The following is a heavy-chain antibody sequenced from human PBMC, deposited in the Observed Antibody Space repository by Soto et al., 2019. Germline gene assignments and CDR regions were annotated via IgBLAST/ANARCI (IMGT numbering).Heavy chain of an antibody. V-gene: IGHV3-7*01. CDR2: IKPDGSET. CDR1: GFTFRSSW. Sequence: EVLLVESGGGLVQPGGSLSLSCEASGFTFRSSWMSWVRQAPGKGLEWVSYIKPDGSETYYVDSVRGRFTISRDNAKNSLYLQMNSLRAEDTALYYCARDPSFGAFDIWGQGTMVTVSA. CDR3: ARDPSFGAFDI. J-gene: IGHJ3*02. D-gene: IGHD3-10*01.